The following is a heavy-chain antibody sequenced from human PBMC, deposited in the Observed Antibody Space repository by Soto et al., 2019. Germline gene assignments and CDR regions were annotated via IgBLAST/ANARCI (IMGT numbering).Heavy chain of an antibody. CDR3: ARDGQGGAYHGTLNAFLLGAYDL. J-gene: IGHJ3*01. D-gene: IGHD3-3*02. CDR2: IWYDGNIK. CDR1: GFTFSRYG. Sequence: AVGSLRLSCAASGFTFSRYGMHWVRQAPGKGLEWVTVIWYDGNIKYYADSVKGRFTISKDNSKNMLYLQMNNLRVEDTAVYYCARDGQGGAYHGTLNAFLLGAYDLWGQGTMVTVSS. V-gene: IGHV3-33*01.